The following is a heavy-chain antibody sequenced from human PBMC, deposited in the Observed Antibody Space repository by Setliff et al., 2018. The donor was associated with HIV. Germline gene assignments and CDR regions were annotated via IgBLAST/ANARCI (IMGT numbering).Heavy chain of an antibody. CDR3: VASSSWSCRLNF. V-gene: IGHV4-34*01. CDR1: GGSFSGYY. Sequence: SETLSLTCAVYGGSFSGYYSWIRQAPGKGLEWIGEVNHGGSTHHNASLKSRLTISIDTPKKQFSLKLTSVTAADAAVYYCVASSSWSCRLNFWGPGTLVTVSS. CDR2: VNHGGST. J-gene: IGHJ4*02. D-gene: IGHD2-2*01.